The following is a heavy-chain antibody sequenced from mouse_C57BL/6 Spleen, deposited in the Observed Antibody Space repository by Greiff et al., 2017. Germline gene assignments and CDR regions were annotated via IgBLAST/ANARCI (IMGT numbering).Heavy chain of an antibody. J-gene: IGHJ3*01. CDR1: GFSFNTYA. V-gene: IGHV10-1*01. CDR3: VRLGERTTTGAY. CDR2: IRSKSNNYAT. D-gene: IGHD2-12*01. Sequence: EVKLQESGGGLVQPKGSLKLSCAASGFSFNTYAMNWVRQAPGKGLEWVARIRSKSNNYATYYADSVKDRFTISRDDSESMLYLQMNNLKTEDTAMYYCVRLGERTTTGAYWGQGTLVTVSA.